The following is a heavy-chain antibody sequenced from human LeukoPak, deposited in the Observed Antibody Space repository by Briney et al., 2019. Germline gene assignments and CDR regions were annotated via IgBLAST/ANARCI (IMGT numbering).Heavy chain of an antibody. CDR2: IWYDGSNK. CDR3: ARSNGYSSGWFFDY. D-gene: IGHD6-19*01. CDR1: GFAFNSYG. J-gene: IGHJ4*02. V-gene: IGHV3-33*01. Sequence: GGSLRLSCAASGFAFNSYGMHWVRQAPGKGLEWVAVIWYDGSNKYYADSVKGRFTISRDNSKNTLYLQMNSLRAEDTAVYYCARSNGYSSGWFFDYWGQGTLVTVSS.